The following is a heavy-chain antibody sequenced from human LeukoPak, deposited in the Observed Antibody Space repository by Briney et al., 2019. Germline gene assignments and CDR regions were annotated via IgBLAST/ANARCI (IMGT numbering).Heavy chain of an antibody. Sequence: GGSLRLSCAASGFTFSSYWMHWVRQAPGKGLVWVSRINTNGSFTRYADSVKGRFTISRDNSKNTLYLQMNSLRAEDTAVYYCARIYSSSSLAYDSWGQGTLVTVSS. D-gene: IGHD6-6*01. CDR2: INTNGSFT. CDR1: GFTFSSYW. V-gene: IGHV3-74*01. CDR3: ARIYSSSSLAYDS. J-gene: IGHJ4*02.